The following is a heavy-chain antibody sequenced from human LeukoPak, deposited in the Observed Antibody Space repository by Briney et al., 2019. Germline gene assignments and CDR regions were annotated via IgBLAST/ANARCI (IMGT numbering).Heavy chain of an antibody. CDR2: INPKTGGT. CDR1: GYTFTGHY. J-gene: IGHJ4*02. CDR3: SRAVILGYSYGLDY. V-gene: IGHV1-2*02. D-gene: IGHD5-18*01. Sequence: ASVKVSCKASGYTFTGHYMQWVRQAPGQGLEWMGWINPKTGGTDHAQKFQGRVTMTRDTSISTAYMEVSRLRSDDTAMYYCSRAVILGYSYGLDYWGQGTLVTVSS.